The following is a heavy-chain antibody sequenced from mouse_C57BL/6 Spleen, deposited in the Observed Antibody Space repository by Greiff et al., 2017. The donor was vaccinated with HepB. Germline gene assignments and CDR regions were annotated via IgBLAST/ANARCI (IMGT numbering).Heavy chain of an antibody. D-gene: IGHD4-1*01. CDR2: IYPGDGDT. Sequence: QVQLKQSGAELVKPGASVKISCKASGYAFSSYWMNWVKQRPGKGLEWIGQIYPGDGDTNYNGKFKGKATLTADKSSSTAYMQLSSLTSEDSAVYFCARSSLGHWWYFDVWGTGTTVTVSS. CDR1: GYAFSSYW. V-gene: IGHV1-80*01. J-gene: IGHJ1*03. CDR3: ARSSLGHWWYFDV.